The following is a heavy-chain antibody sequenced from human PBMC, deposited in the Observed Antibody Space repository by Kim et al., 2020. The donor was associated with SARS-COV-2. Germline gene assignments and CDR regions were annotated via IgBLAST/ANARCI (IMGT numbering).Heavy chain of an antibody. D-gene: IGHD4-17*01. CDR3: AREGTTTGTSRAFDI. Sequence: GESLKISCKASGYSFTPYWIGWVRQMPGKGLEWMGIIYPGDSDTKYSPSFEGQVTISADKSITTAYLHWSSLKASDTAMYYCAREGTTTGTSRAFDIWGQGTMVTVSS. J-gene: IGHJ3*02. CDR1: GYSFTPYW. CDR2: IYPGDSDT. V-gene: IGHV5-51*01.